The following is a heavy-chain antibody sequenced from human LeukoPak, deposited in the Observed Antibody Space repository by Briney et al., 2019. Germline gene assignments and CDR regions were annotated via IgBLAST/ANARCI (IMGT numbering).Heavy chain of an antibody. D-gene: IGHD2-15*01. CDR2: ISGNGGST. CDR3: TKSVAGRLDY. J-gene: IGHJ4*02. CDR1: RLSFSSYA. V-gene: IGHV3-23*01. Sequence: GGSLRLSCAASRLSFSSYAMSWIRQAPGKGLEWVSVISGNGGSTDYADAVKGRFTSSRDNSKNTLFLQMNTLRAEDTAVYYCTKSVAGRLDYWGQGTLVTVSS.